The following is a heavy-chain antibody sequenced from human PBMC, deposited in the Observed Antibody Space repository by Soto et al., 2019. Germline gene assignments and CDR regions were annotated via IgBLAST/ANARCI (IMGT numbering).Heavy chain of an antibody. V-gene: IGHV3-33*01. D-gene: IGHD2-21*02. CDR3: ARGGLTDYFDY. CDR2: IWYDGSNK. CDR1: GFTFCSYG. J-gene: IGHJ4*02. Sequence: QVQLVESGGGVVQTGRSLRLSCAASGFTFCSYGMHWVRQAPGKGLEWVAVIWYDGSNKYYADSVKGRFTISRDNSKNTLYLQMNSLRAEDTAVYYCARGGLTDYFDYWGQGTLVTVSS.